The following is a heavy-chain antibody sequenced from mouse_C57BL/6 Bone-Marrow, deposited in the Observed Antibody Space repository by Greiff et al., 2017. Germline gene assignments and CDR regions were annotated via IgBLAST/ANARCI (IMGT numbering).Heavy chain of an antibody. CDR1: GFTFSSYG. V-gene: IGHV5-6*01. Sequence: EVQLVESGGDLVKPGGSLKLSCAASGFTFSSYGMSWVRQTPDKRLEWVATISSGGSYTYYPDSVKGRFTISRDNAKNTLYLQMSSLKSEDTAMYYCARSVNFDYWGQGTTLTVSS. CDR3: ARSVNFDY. CDR2: ISSGGSYT. J-gene: IGHJ2*01.